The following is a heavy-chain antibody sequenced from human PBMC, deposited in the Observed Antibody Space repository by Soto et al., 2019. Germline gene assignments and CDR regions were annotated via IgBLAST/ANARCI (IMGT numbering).Heavy chain of an antibody. CDR3: AKDLVDTAMVGSFDY. V-gene: IGHV3-23*01. Sequence: GWSLRLSCAASGFTFSSYAMSWVRQAPGKGLEWVSAISGSGGSTYYADSVKGRFTISRDNSKNTLYLQMNSLRAEDTAVYYCAKDLVDTAMVGSFDYWGQGTLVTVSS. J-gene: IGHJ4*02. CDR1: GFTFSSYA. CDR2: ISGSGGST. D-gene: IGHD5-18*01.